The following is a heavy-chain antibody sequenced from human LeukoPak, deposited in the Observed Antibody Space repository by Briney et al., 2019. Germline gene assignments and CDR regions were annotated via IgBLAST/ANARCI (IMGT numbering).Heavy chain of an antibody. Sequence: ASVKVSFKASGYTFTNYYIHWVRQPPGQGLEWMGTITPSGGSTNYAQKFQGRVTMTRDTSTSTVYMELSSLRSEDTAVYYCARLGVPTAIVYFDYWGQGTLVTVSS. CDR1: GYTFTNYY. D-gene: IGHD2-2*01. CDR3: ARLGVPTAIVYFDY. J-gene: IGHJ4*02. CDR2: ITPSGGST. V-gene: IGHV1-46*01.